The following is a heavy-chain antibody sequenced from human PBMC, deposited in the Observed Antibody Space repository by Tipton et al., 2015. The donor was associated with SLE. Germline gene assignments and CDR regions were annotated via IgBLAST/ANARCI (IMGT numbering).Heavy chain of an antibody. Sequence: SLRLSCAASGFTFSSYAMSWVRQAPGKGLEWVSFISSGSSATIYYADSVQGRFTISRDNAKNSVYLQMNTLRAEDTAVYYCARAKATLRFSGLGAFDIWGQGTMVTVSS. CDR3: ARAKATLRFSGLGAFDI. CDR1: GFTFSSYA. D-gene: IGHD3-3*01. V-gene: IGHV3-48*01. CDR2: ISSGSSATI. J-gene: IGHJ3*02.